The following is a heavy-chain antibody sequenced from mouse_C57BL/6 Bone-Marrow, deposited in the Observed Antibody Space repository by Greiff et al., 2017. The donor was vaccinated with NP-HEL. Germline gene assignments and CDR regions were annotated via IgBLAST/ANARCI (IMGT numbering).Heavy chain of an antibody. CDR2: ISDGGSYT. Sequence: EVHLVESGGGLVKPGGSLKLSCAASGFTFSSYAMSWVRQTPEKRLEWVATISDGGSYTYYPDNVKGRFTISRDNAKNNLYLQMSHLKSEDTAMYYCARVLWLRRGYWYFDVWGTGTTVTVSS. D-gene: IGHD2-2*01. J-gene: IGHJ1*03. CDR1: GFTFSSYA. CDR3: ARVLWLRRGYWYFDV. V-gene: IGHV5-4*01.